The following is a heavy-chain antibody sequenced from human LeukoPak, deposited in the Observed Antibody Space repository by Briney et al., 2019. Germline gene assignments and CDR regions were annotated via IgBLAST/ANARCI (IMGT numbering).Heavy chain of an antibody. CDR3: AKGGPYSSSSGNYYYYMDV. J-gene: IGHJ6*03. Sequence: GGSLRLSCAATGFTFSSYAMSWVRQAPGKGLEWVSAISGSGGSTYYADSVKGRFTISRDNSKNTLYLQMNSLRAEDTAEYYCAKGGPYSSSSGNYYYYMDVWGKGTTVTVS. CDR2: ISGSGGST. D-gene: IGHD6-6*01. V-gene: IGHV3-23*01. CDR1: GFTFSSYA.